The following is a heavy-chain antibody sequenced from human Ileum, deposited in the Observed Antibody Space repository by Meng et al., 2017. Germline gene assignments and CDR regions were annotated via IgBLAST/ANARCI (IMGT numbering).Heavy chain of an antibody. V-gene: IGHV3-23*01. J-gene: IGHJ5*02. D-gene: IGHD6-19*01. CDR1: GFTFKNYA. CDR2: IDSGGGGT. Sequence: GGSLRLSCAASGFTFKNYAMSWFRQSPGRGLEWVSAIDSGGGGTHYADSVKGRFSISRDDSKSTLFLQMNSLRAEDTAVYYCARPLVTVARTRWFDPWGQGTLVTVSS. CDR3: ARPLVTVARTRWFDP.